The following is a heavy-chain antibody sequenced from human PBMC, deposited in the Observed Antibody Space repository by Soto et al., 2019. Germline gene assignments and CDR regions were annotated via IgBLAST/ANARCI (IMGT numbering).Heavy chain of an antibody. J-gene: IGHJ4*02. Sequence: SEALSLTWSVSGVSINSKSYFWGLIRQTPGKGLEWIASINYVGKTYYSPSLKSRLAISVDTSKNQFSLRLSSVTAADTAVYYCARDRYGGFDYWGLGTLVNVSS. CDR3: ARDRYGGFDY. V-gene: IGHV4-39*02. CDR1: GVSINSKSYF. CDR2: INYVGKT. D-gene: IGHD3-9*01.